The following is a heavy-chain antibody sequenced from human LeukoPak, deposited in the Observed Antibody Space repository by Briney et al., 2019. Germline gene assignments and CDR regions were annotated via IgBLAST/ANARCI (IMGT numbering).Heavy chain of an antibody. V-gene: IGHV4-4*07. CDR3: ARGSREMATIFGY. CDR2: MYTSGDT. J-gene: IGHJ4*02. Sequence: PSETLSLTCSVSGDSISNYWWNWIRQPAGKELEWIGRMYTSGDTNYNPSLKSRVTMSVDTSKNQVSLRLTSVIAADTAVYYCARGSREMATIFGYWGQGTLVTVSS. D-gene: IGHD5-24*01. CDR1: GDSISNYW.